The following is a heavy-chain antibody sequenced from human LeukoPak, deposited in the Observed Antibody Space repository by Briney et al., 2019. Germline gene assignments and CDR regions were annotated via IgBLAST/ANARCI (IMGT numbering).Heavy chain of an antibody. CDR1: GFIFSSYR. D-gene: IGHD1-26*01. V-gene: IGHV3-21*01. CDR2: ISSSGSYI. Sequence: PGGSLRLSCAASGFIFSSYRMNWVRQAPGKGLEWVSSISSSGSYIYYADSVKGRFTISRDNAKNSLYLQMNSLRAEDTAVYYCARGGGSQLSDYWGQGTLVTVSS. CDR3: ARGGGSQLSDY. J-gene: IGHJ4*02.